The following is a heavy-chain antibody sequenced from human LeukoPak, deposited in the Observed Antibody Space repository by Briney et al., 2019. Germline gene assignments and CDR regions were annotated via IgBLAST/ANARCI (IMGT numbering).Heavy chain of an antibody. V-gene: IGHV4-34*01. Sequence: PSETLSLTCAVYGGSFSGYYWSWIRQPPGKGLEWIGEINHSGSTNYNPSLKSRVTMSVDASKNQFSLKLSSVPAADTAVYYCARVISSWWFATWGQGTLVTVSS. CDR3: ARVISSWWFAT. CDR1: GGSFSGYY. D-gene: IGHD6-13*01. CDR2: INHSGST. J-gene: IGHJ5*02.